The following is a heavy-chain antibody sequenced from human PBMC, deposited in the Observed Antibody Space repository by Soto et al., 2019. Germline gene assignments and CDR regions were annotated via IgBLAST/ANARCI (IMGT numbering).Heavy chain of an antibody. V-gene: IGHV1-3*01. J-gene: IGHJ4*02. CDR3: ARGAVRFEEALLPDY. D-gene: IGHD6-19*01. CDR1: GYSFTTHA. CDR2: INGGNGYT. Sequence: QVQLVQSGAEVKRPGASVKVACKASGYSFTTHALHWVRQAPGQSLQWLGWINGGNGYTRYSQDFQGRVSFARDSSSSTAYMELRSLRLADTAVYYCARGAVRFEEALLPDYWGQGSLITVSS.